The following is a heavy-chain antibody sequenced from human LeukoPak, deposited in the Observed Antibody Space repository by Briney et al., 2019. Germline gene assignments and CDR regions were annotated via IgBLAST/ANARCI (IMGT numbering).Heavy chain of an antibody. CDR2: ISGSGSTT. CDR1: GFTFNSYG. Sequence: GGSLRLSCEASGFTFNSYGMGWVRQAPGKGLEWVSAISGSGSTTYYADSVKGRFTISRDNSKNTLYLQMDSLRAEDTAVYYCAKDAGGSSGYYYNLGFYYFDYWDQGTLVTVSS. D-gene: IGHD3-22*01. V-gene: IGHV3-23*01. J-gene: IGHJ4*02. CDR3: AKDAGGSSGYYYNLGFYYFDY.